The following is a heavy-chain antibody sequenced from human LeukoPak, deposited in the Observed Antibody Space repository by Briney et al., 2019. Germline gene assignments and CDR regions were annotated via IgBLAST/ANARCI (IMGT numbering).Heavy chain of an antibody. D-gene: IGHD3-22*01. CDR2: IYPGDSDT. CDR3: ARRVVEYYYDSSGYYQDDAFDI. J-gene: IGHJ3*02. CDR1: GYSFTSYW. V-gene: IGHV5-51*01. Sequence: GESLKISCKGSGYSFTSYWIGWVRQMPGKGLEWMGIIYPGDSDTRYSPSLQGQVTISADKSISPAYLQWSSLKASDTAMYYCARRVVEYYYDSSGYYQDDAFDIWGQGTMVTVSS.